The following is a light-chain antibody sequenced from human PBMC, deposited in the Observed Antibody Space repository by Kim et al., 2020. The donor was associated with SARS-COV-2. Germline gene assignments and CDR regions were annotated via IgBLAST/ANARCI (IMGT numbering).Light chain of an antibody. Sequence: QSALTQPRSVSGSPGQSITISCTGTSSDVGGYNYVTWYQQHPGKAPKVIIYDVSKRPSGIPDLFSGSKSGNTASLTISGLQTEDEGDYHCCSYAGSNSLVFGGGTKVTVL. CDR1: SSDVGGYNY. CDR2: DVS. CDR3: CSYAGSNSLV. J-gene: IGLJ2*01. V-gene: IGLV2-11*01.